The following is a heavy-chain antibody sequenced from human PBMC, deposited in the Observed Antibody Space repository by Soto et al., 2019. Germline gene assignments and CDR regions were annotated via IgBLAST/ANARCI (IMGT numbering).Heavy chain of an antibody. CDR1: GFTFSSYG. Sequence: QVQLVESGGGVVQPGRSLRLSCAASGFTFSSYGMHWVRQAPGKGLEWVAVISYDGSNKYYADSVKGRFTISRDNSKYTVYLQMNSLRAEETAVYYCAKGSSCSWYNWFDPWGQGTLVTVSS. D-gene: IGHD6-13*01. V-gene: IGHV3-30*18. J-gene: IGHJ5*02. CDR3: AKGSSCSWYNWFDP. CDR2: ISYDGSNK.